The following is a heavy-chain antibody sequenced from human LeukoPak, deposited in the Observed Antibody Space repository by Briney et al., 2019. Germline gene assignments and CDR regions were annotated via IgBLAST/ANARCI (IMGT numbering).Heavy chain of an antibody. CDR1: GFTFSSYW. Sequence: GGSLRLSCAASGFTFSSYWMSWVRQTPEKGLEWVANIKQDGSEKYYVDSVKGRFTNSRDNAKNSLFLQMNSLRAEDTAVYYCARGYMDIVVVPAAYYFDYGGQGTLVTVSS. D-gene: IGHD2-2*03. J-gene: IGHJ4*02. CDR3: ARGYMDIVVVPAAYYFDY. CDR2: IKQDGSEK. V-gene: IGHV3-7*01.